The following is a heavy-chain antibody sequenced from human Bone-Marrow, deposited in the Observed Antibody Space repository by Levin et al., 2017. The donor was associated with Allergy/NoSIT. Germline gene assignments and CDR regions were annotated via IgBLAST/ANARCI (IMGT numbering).Heavy chain of an antibody. Sequence: GGSLRLSCEVSGFGLNSHGMHWVRQSPGKGLEWLAVIWYDGSGTHYSDSVRGRFTISRDMSANTLYLEMTNLRVEDTGVYFCARESKQSVHLDFWGQGTVVSVSS. CDR1: GFGLNSHG. CDR2: IWYDGSGT. J-gene: IGHJ4*02. V-gene: IGHV3-33*01. CDR3: ARESKQSVHLDF.